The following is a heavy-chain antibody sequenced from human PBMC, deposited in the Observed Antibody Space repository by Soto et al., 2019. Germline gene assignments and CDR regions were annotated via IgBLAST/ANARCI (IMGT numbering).Heavy chain of an antibody. CDR2: IYYSGST. J-gene: IGHJ4*02. D-gene: IGHD4-17*01. Sequence: QVQLQESGPGLVQPSQTLSLTCTVSGGSISSGGYYWSWIRQHPGKGLEWIGYIYYSGSTNYNPSLKYRVTISVDTCKNQFSLKLRCAPAADTAVYYCAAKYCDYFSHKSFDYWGQGTLVTVSS. V-gene: IGHV4-31*03. CDR3: AAKYCDYFSHKSFDY. CDR1: GGSISSGGYY.